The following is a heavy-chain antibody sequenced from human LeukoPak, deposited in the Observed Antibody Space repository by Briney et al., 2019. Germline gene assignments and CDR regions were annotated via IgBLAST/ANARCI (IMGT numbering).Heavy chain of an antibody. CDR2: IYYSGST. J-gene: IGHJ4*02. V-gene: IGHV4-39*01. CDR1: GGSISSSSYY. CDR3: ARMGVGWYSSGSTHSGYFDY. Sequence: KPSETLSLTCTVSGGSISSSSYYWGWIRQPPGKGLEWIGSIYYSGSTYYNPSLKSRVTISVDTSKNQFSLELSSVTAADTAVYYCARMGVGWYSSGSTHSGYFDYWGQGTLVTVPS. D-gene: IGHD6-19*01.